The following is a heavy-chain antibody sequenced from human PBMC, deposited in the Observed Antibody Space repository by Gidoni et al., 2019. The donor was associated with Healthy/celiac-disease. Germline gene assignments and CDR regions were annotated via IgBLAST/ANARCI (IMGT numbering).Heavy chain of an antibody. J-gene: IGHJ4*02. CDR3: ARDSAAAGGFDY. CDR2: INAGNGNT. D-gene: IGHD6-13*01. V-gene: IGHV1-3*01. Sequence: QVQLVQSGAEVKKPAASVQVSCNASGYTFTSYAMHWVRQAPGQRLEWMGWINAGNGNTKYSQKFQGRVTITRDTSASTAYMELSSLRSEDTAVYYCARDSAAAGGFDYWGQGTLVTVSS. CDR1: GYTFTSYA.